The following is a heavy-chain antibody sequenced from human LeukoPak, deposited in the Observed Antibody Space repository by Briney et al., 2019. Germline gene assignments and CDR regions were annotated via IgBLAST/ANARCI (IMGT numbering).Heavy chain of an antibody. CDR1: GGTFSSYA. J-gene: IGHJ6*03. D-gene: IGHD3-3*01. CDR3: ACSYYDFWSGYGPDYYYYMDV. V-gene: IGHV1-69*05. CDR2: IIPIFGTA. Sequence: SVKVSCKASGGTFSSYAISWVRQAPGQGLEWMGGIIPIFGTANYAQKFQGRVTITTDESTSTAYMELSSLRSEDTVVYYCACSYYDFWSGYGPDYYYYMDVWGKGTTVTVSS.